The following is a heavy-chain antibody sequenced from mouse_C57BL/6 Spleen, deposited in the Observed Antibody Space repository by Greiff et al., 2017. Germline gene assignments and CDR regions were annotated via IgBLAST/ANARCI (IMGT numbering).Heavy chain of an antibody. CDR3: ARCPITTVVATWYFDV. Sequence: EVKLVESGPGLAKPSQTLSLTCSVTGYSITSDYWNWIRKFPGNKLEYMGYISYSGSTYYNPSLKSRISITRDTSKNQYYLQLNSVTTEDTATYYCARCPITTVVATWYFDVWGTGTTVTVSS. J-gene: IGHJ1*03. CDR1: GYSITSDY. V-gene: IGHV3-8*01. CDR2: ISYSGST. D-gene: IGHD1-1*01.